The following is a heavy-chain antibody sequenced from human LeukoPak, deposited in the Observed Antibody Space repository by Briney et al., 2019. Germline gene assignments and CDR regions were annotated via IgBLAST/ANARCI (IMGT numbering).Heavy chain of an antibody. V-gene: IGHV4-61*02. CDR1: GCSISSGSYY. CDR2: IYGSGST. CDR3: ASWVLSGYFDY. J-gene: IGHJ4*02. Sequence: SQTLSLTCTVSGCSISSGSYYWSWIRQPAGKGREWIGRIYGSGSTNYNPSLKSLITISADTSKNQSALKLSSVTAPDTAVYYCASWVLSGYFDYWGQGTLDTVSS. D-gene: IGHD2-15*01.